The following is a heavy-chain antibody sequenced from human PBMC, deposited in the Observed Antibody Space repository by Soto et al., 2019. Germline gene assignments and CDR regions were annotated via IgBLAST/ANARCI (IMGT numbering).Heavy chain of an antibody. CDR1: GSSISTSSYY. CDR3: ARQDIVLMVYANDY. Sequence: SETLSLTCTVSGSSISTSSYYWGWIRQPTGKGLEWIGSIYYSGSTYYTPSLKSRVTISVDTSKNQFSLKLSSVTAADTAVYYCARQDIVLMVYANDYWGQGTLVTVS. V-gene: IGHV4-39*01. J-gene: IGHJ4*02. D-gene: IGHD2-8*01. CDR2: IYYSGST.